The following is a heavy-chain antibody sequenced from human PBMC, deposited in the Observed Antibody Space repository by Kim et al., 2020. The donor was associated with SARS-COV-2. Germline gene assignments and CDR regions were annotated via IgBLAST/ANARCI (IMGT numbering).Heavy chain of an antibody. J-gene: IGHJ4*02. CDR2: ITASSGNR. Sequence: GGSLRLSCAASGLTFSSYAMSWVRQAPGKGLEWVSVITASSGNRYYADSVKGRFTISRDNSKNTLFLQMNSLRAEDTAIYYCAKSKYSTSWYYFDYWGQGTLVTVSS. CDR1: GLTFSSYA. D-gene: IGHD2-2*01. V-gene: IGHV3-23*01. CDR3: AKSKYSTSWYYFDY.